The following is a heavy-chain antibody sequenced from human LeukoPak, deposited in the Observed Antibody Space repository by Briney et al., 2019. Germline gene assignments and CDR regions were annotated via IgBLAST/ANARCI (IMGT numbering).Heavy chain of an antibody. D-gene: IGHD4-17*01. Sequence: GASVKVSCKASGYTFTGYYMHWVRQAPGEGLEWMGWINPNSGGTNYAQKFQGRVTMTRDTSINTAYMELSRLRSDDTAVYCCARDYYGDYPITSFDYWGQGTLVTVSS. J-gene: IGHJ4*02. CDR1: GYTFTGYY. CDR3: ARDYYGDYPITSFDY. CDR2: INPNSGGT. V-gene: IGHV1-2*02.